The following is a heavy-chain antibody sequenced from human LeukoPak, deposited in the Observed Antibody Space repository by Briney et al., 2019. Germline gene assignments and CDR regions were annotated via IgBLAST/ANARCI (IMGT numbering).Heavy chain of an antibody. CDR3: ARDRPTGASRVFVVQ. J-gene: IGHJ4*02. CDR1: GFTFSNHA. Sequence: PGGSLRLSSTASGFTFSNHAMTWVRQAPGKGLEWVSSMSSGGTYIYYADSVRGRFTISRDNAKNSLYLVMNSLRAEDTATYYCARDRPTGASRVFVVQWGQGTLVTVSS. V-gene: IGHV3-21*01. D-gene: IGHD2-15*01. CDR2: MSSGGTYI.